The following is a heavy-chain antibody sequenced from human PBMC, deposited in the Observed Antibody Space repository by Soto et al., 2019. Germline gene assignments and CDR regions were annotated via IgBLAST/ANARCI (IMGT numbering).Heavy chain of an antibody. CDR3: ARAIDDGSGYYGALGN. CDR1: GAFICSGDYY. CDR2: IDYTGST. D-gene: IGHD3-22*01. J-gene: IGHJ4*02. Sequence: LXLTCNVFGAFICSGDYYWIWIRQPPGKGLEWVGYIDYTGSTYYNPSLKSRLSISVDTSKNQLSLKLTSVTAADTAVYYCARAIDDGSGYYGALGNWGQGTLVTVSS. V-gene: IGHV4-30-4*01.